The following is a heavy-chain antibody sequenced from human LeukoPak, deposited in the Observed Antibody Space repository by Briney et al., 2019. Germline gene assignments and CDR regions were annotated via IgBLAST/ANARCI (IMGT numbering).Heavy chain of an antibody. Sequence: SSETLSLTCTVSGGSISSSSHYWGWIRQPPGKGLEWIGSIYYSGTTAYNPSLKSRVTISVDTSKNQFSLKLSSVTAADTAVYYCVRWQSGSMFHPPWGQGTLVTVSS. CDR1: GGSISSSSHY. CDR2: IYYSGTT. J-gene: IGHJ5*02. V-gene: IGHV4-39*01. D-gene: IGHD3-10*02. CDR3: VRWQSGSMFHPP.